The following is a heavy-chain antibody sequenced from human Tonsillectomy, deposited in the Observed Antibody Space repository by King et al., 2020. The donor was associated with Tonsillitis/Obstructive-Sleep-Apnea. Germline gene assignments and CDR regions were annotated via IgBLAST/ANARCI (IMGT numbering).Heavy chain of an antibody. D-gene: IGHD3-10*01. J-gene: IGHJ6*03. CDR3: ARGWAITMVRGVTNYYHMDV. CDR2: INHSGST. V-gene: IGHV4-34*01. CDR1: GGSFSGYY. Sequence: HVQLPQWGAGLLKPSATPSLTCAVYGGSFSGYYWSWIRQPPGKGLEWIGEINHSGSTNYNPSLKSRVARSVDTSKNQFSLKLSSATAAATAVYYSARGWAITMVRGVTNYYHMDVWGKGTTVTVSS.